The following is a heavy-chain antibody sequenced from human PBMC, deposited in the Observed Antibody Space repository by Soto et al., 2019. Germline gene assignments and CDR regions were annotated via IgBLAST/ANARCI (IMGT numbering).Heavy chain of an antibody. CDR2: ISGSGGST. CDR1: GFTFSSYA. V-gene: IGHV3-23*01. Sequence: GGSLRLSCAASGFTFSSYAMSWVRQAPGKGLEWVSAISGSGGSTYYADSVKGRFTISKDNSKNTLYLQMNSLRAEDTAVYYCAKAVGLFSDYFDYWGQGTLVTVSS. J-gene: IGHJ4*02. CDR3: AKAVGLFSDYFDY. D-gene: IGHD3-22*01.